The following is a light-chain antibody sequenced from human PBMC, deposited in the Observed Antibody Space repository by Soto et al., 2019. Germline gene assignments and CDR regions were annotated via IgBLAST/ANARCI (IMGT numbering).Light chain of an antibody. CDR1: ESLVHSDGNTY. V-gene: IGKV2-24*01. CDR2: KIS. CDR3: LQVTHFPWA. Sequence: DIVMTQTPLSSRVTLGQPASITCTSSESLVHSDGNTYLSWLHQRPGQPPRLLIHKISNRFPGVPDRFSGSGAGTEFTLRISRIEPEDAGTFFCLQVTHFPWAFGQGTKVEMK. J-gene: IGKJ1*01.